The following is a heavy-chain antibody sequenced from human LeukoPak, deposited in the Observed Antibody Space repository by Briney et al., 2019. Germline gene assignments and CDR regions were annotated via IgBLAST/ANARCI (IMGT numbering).Heavy chain of an antibody. CDR3: ARALGSSSDY. J-gene: IGHJ4*02. CDR1: GFTFSSSW. Sequence: GGSLRLSCAASGFTFSSSWMHWVRQAPGKGLVWVARINSDGGYTNYADSVKGRFTISRDNAKNTLYLQMNSLRAEDTAVYYCARALGSSSDYWGQGTLVTVSS. D-gene: IGHD1-26*01. V-gene: IGHV3-74*01. CDR2: INSDGGYT.